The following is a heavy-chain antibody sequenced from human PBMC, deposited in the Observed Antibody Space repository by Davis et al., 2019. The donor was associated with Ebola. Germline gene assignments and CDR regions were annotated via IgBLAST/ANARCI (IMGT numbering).Heavy chain of an antibody. CDR2: GYDSGST. D-gene: IGHD5-12*01. CDR1: GGFVSSGGYS. J-gene: IGHJ5*02. Sequence: SETLSLTCAVSGGFVSSGGYSWSWIRQSLGKGLEWIGSGYDSGSTYYNPSLKSRVTISVDTSKNQFPLKLSSVTAADTAVYYCARVIGGGYDYPWGQGTLVTVSS. CDR3: ARVIGGGYDYP. V-gene: IGHV4-39*06.